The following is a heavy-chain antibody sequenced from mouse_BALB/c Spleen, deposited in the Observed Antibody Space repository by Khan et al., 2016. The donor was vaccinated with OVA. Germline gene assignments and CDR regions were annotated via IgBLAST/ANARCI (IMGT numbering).Heavy chain of an antibody. CDR3: ARRGYGSYWFAY. CDR2: IDPENGNT. CDR1: GFNIKDYY. D-gene: IGHD2-1*01. V-gene: IGHV14-1*02. J-gene: IGHJ3*01. Sequence: VQLQQSGAVLVRPGALVKLSCKASGFNIKDYYMLWVKQRPEQGLEWIGWIDPENGNTIYDPKFQAKASITADTSSNTAYLQLSNLTSEDTAVYYCARRGYGSYWFAYWGQGTLVTVSA.